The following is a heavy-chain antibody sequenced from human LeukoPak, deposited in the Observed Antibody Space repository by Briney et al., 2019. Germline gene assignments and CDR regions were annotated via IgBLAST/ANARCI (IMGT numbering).Heavy chain of an antibody. CDR1: GGSISSNNW. Sequence: SETLSLTCAVFGGSISSNNWWSWVCQPPGKGLEWIGEIFHSGSTNYNPSLKSRVTISVDKSKNQFSLKPNSVTAADTAVYYCARAEPRGSVWYPYWGQGTLVTVSS. V-gene: IGHV4-4*02. J-gene: IGHJ4*02. CDR2: IFHSGST. CDR3: ARAEPRGSVWYPY. D-gene: IGHD6-13*01.